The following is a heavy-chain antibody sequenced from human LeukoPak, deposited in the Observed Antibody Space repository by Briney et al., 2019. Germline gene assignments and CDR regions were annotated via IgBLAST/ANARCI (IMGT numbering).Heavy chain of an antibody. D-gene: IGHD3-22*01. Sequence: GGSLRLSCAASGFTLYKYWMHWVRHAPGKGLVWVSSINDDETITNYADSVKGAFIISRDNAKNTLYLQVSSLSAEDTAVYYCATGNYYDSRGYYSFGHWGQGTLVTVSS. V-gene: IGHV3-74*01. J-gene: IGHJ4*02. CDR1: GFTLYKYW. CDR3: ATGNYYDSRGYYSFGH. CDR2: INDDETIT.